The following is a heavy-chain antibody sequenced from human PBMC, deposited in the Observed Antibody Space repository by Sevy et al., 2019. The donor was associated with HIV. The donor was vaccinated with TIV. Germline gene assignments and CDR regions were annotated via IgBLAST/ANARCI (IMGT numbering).Heavy chain of an antibody. CDR2: IQYDGSNK. CDR1: GFSFSSYG. Sequence: GGSLRLSCAASGFSFSSYGMHWVRQAPGKGLEWMSYIQYDGSNKDYADSLKGRFTISRDNSKTTLYLQMNSLRVEDPAVFYCVKEGGGEWGDHWGQGTLVTVSS. CDR3: VKEGGGEWGDH. V-gene: IGHV3-30*02. J-gene: IGHJ4*02. D-gene: IGHD1-26*01.